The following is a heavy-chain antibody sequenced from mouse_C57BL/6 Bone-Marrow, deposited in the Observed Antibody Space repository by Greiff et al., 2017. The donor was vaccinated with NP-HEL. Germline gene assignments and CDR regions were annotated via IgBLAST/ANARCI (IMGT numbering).Heavy chain of an antibody. CDR2: IDPSDSYT. Sequence: QVQLQQPGAELVMPGASVKLSCKASGYTFTSYWMHWVKQRPGQGLEWIGEIDPSDSYTNYNQKFQGKSTLTVDKSSSTAYMQLSSLTSEDSAVYYCARSYYSNRLDYWGQGTTLTVSS. J-gene: IGHJ2*01. V-gene: IGHV1-69*01. D-gene: IGHD2-5*01. CDR1: GYTFTSYW. CDR3: ARSYYSNRLDY.